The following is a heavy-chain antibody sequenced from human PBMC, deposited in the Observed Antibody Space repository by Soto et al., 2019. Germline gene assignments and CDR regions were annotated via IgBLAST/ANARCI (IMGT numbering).Heavy chain of an antibody. V-gene: IGHV4-4*07. Sequence: PSETLSLTCTVSGASISGYYWSWIRPSAGKGLEWIGRIYATGTTDYNPSLKSRVMMSVDTSKKQFSLKLRCVNAADTAVYYCVRDGTKTLRDWFDPWGQGISVTVSS. CDR3: VRDGTKTLRDWFDP. J-gene: IGHJ5*02. CDR1: GASISGYY. D-gene: IGHD1-1*01. CDR2: IYATGTT.